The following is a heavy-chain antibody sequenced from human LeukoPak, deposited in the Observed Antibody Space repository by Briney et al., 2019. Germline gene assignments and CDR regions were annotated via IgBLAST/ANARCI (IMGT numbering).Heavy chain of an antibody. J-gene: IGHJ6*02. Sequence: ASVKVSCKDSGYTFTSYGISWVRQAPGQGLEWMGWISAYNGNTNYAQKLQGRVTMTTDTSTSTAYMELRSLRSDDTAVYYCPSAGYCSSTSCVRAVYYYYGMDVWGQGTTVTVSS. CDR1: GYTFTSYG. CDR3: PSAGYCSSTSCVRAVYYYYGMDV. CDR2: ISAYNGNT. V-gene: IGHV1-18*01. D-gene: IGHD2-2*03.